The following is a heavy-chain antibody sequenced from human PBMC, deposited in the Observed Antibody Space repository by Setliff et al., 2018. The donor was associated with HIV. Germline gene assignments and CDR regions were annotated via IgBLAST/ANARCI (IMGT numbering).Heavy chain of an antibody. CDR3: AKTYYYDSSGYYYFDS. Sequence: GGSLRLSCAASGFTLSSYAMTWVRQAPGKGLEWVSAISGGGDRTYHADSVRGRFTISRDNSKNSLYPQMNSLRAEDTAVYYCAKTYYYDSSGYYYFDSWGQGTLVTVSS. D-gene: IGHD3-22*01. J-gene: IGHJ4*02. CDR1: GFTLSSYA. CDR2: ISGGGDRT. V-gene: IGHV3-23*01.